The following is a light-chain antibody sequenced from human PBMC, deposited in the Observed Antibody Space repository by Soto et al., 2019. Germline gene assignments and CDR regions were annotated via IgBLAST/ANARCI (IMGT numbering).Light chain of an antibody. CDR3: SLYTSENAYV. V-gene: IGLV2-18*01. CDR1: STDFVGYNR. CDR2: EGS. J-gene: IGLJ1*01. Sequence: QSVLTQPPSVSGSPGQAVTISCTGTSTDFVGYNRVSWYQQPPGTAPKLMIYEGSKRPSGVPDRFSGSKSGNTASLTISGLQAADEADYYCSLYTSENAYVFGTGTKVTVL.